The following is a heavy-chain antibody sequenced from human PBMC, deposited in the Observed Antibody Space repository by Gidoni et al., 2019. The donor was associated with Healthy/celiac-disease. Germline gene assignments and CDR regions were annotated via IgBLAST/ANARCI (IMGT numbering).Heavy chain of an antibody. V-gene: IGHV4-4*07. J-gene: IGHJ4*02. D-gene: IGHD2-2*01. CDR1: GGSISSYY. CDR2: IYTSGST. CDR3: ARSYPYCSSTSCYDYFDY. Sequence: QVQLQESGPGLVKPSETLSLTCPVSGGSISSYYWSWIRQPAGKGLEWIGRIYTSGSTNYNPSLKSRVTMSVDTSKNQFSLKLSSVTAADTAVYYCARSYPYCSSTSCYDYFDYWGQGTLVTVSS.